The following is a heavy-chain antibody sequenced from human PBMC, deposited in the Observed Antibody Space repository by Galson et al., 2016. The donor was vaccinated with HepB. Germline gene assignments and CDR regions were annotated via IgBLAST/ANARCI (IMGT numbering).Heavy chain of an antibody. CDR2: ISHDGSYK. J-gene: IGHJ1*01. CDR1: GFTFSYYA. D-gene: IGHD1-26*01. CDR3: AKGGAMYSATYYAHFHH. Sequence: SLRLSCAASGFTFSYYAMHWVRQAPGKGLEWVALISHDGSYKYYADSVKGRFTISRDNSKDTVHLQMNTLRAEDTAVYYCAKGGAMYSATYYAHFHHWGQGTLVTVSS. V-gene: IGHV3-30*18.